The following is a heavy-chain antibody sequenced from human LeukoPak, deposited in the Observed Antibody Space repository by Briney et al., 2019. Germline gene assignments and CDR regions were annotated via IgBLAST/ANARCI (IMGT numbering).Heavy chain of an antibody. V-gene: IGHV3-30*04. CDR3: ARDPSDLDYGDYPYFDY. J-gene: IGHJ4*02. CDR1: GFTFSSYA. D-gene: IGHD4-17*01. Sequence: PGGSLRLSCAASGFTFSSYAMHWVRQAPGKGLEWVAVISYDGSNKYYADSVNGRFTISRDNSKNTLYLQMNSLRAEDTAVYYCARDPSDLDYGDYPYFDYWGQGTLVTVSS. CDR2: ISYDGSNK.